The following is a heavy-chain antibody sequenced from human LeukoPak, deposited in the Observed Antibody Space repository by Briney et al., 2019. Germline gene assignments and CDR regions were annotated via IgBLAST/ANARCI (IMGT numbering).Heavy chain of an antibody. V-gene: IGHV1-2*02. CDR2: INPNSGGT. CDR3: AVNLAYCGGDCYPFDAFDI. J-gene: IGHJ3*02. CDR1: GYTFTGYY. Sequence: ASVKVSCKASGYTFTGYYMHWVRQAPGQGLEWMGWINPNSGGTNYAQKFQGRVTMTRDTSISTAYMELSRLRSDDTAVYSCAVNLAYCGGDCYPFDAFDIWGQGTMVTVSS. D-gene: IGHD2-21*02.